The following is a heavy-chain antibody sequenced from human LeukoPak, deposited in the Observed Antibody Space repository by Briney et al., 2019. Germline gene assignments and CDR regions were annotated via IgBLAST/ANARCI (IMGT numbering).Heavy chain of an antibody. D-gene: IGHD6-19*01. V-gene: IGHV3-72*01. CDR1: GFTFSSYS. Sequence: PGGSLRLSCAASGFTFSSYSMNWVRQAPGKGLEWVGRTRNKANNYTTEYAASVKGRFTISRDDSKNSLYLQMNSLKTDDTALYHCARVSSGWHLDYWGQGTLVTVSS. CDR2: TRNKANNYTT. J-gene: IGHJ4*02. CDR3: ARVSSGWHLDY.